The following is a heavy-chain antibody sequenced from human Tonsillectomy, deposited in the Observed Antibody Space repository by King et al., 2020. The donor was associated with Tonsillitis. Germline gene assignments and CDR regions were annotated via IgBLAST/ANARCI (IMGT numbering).Heavy chain of an antibody. Sequence: QLVQSGGGVVQPGRSLRLSCAASGFTFSSYGMHWVRQAPGKGLEWVAVISYDGSNKYYADSVKGRFTISRDNSKNTLYLQMNSLRAEDTAVYYCAKWGDLWSGYSPYGMDVWGQGTTVTVSS. CDR3: AKWGDLWSGYSPYGMDV. D-gene: IGHD3-3*01. J-gene: IGHJ6*02. V-gene: IGHV3-30*18. CDR1: GFTFSSYG. CDR2: ISYDGSNK.